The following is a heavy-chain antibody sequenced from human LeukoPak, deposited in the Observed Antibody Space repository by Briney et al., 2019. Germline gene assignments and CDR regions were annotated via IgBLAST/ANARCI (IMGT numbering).Heavy chain of an antibody. CDR1: GFTFSSYE. D-gene: IGHD1-7*01. Sequence: GGSLRLSCAASGFTFSSYEMNWVRQAPGKGLEWVSVIYSGDSAGYADSVMGRFTISRDNSKNTLYLQMNSLRAEDTAVYYCAREIGNYAYFDYWGQGTLVTVSS. J-gene: IGHJ4*02. CDR2: IYSGDSA. CDR3: AREIGNYAYFDY. V-gene: IGHV3-66*01.